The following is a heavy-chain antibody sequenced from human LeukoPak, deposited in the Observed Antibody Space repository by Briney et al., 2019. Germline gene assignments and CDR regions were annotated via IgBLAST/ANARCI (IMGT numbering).Heavy chain of an antibody. CDR3: ASSGSGHYYFDF. CDR1: GFDFSSNW. CDR2: IKGDGIST. D-gene: IGHD3-22*01. J-gene: IGHJ4*02. Sequence: GGSLRLSCAASGFDFSSNWMHWVRHAPGQGLVWVSRIKGDGISTNYADSVKGRFTISRDIVKNTLYLQMNSLRAEDTAVYFCASSGSGHYYFDFWGQGTLVTVSS. V-gene: IGHV3-74*01.